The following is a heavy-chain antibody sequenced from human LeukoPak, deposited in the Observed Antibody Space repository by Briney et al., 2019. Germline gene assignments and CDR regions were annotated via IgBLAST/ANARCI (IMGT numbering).Heavy chain of an antibody. CDR1: GFTFSSYA. CDR3: ASTGEQWLVGDFDY. CDR2: ISYDGSNK. Sequence: GGSLRLSCAASGFTFSSYAMHWVRQAPGKGLGGVAVISYDGSNKYYADSVKGRFTISRDNSKNTLYLQMNSLRAEDTAVYYCASTGEQWLVGDFDYWGQGTLVTVSS. J-gene: IGHJ4*02. V-gene: IGHV3-30*04. D-gene: IGHD6-19*01.